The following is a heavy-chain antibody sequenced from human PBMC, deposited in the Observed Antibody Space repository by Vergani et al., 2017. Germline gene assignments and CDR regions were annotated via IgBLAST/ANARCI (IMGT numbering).Heavy chain of an antibody. CDR2: IYTSGST. D-gene: IGHD6-6*01. J-gene: IGHJ6*03. V-gene: IGHV4-4*07. CDR3: ARLKAARTSYYYYYMDV. CDR1: GGSISSYY. Sequence: QVQLQESGPGLVKPSETLSLTCTVSGGSISSYYWSWIRQPAGKGLEWIGRIYTSGSTNYNPSLKSRVTMSVDTSKNQFSLKLSSVTAADTAVYYCARLKAARTSYYYYYMDVWGKGTTVTVS.